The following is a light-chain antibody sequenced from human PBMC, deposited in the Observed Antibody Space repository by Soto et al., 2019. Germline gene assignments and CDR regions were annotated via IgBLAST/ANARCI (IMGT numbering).Light chain of an antibody. V-gene: IGKV1-9*01. Sequence: IPLTQSPSFLAASVGDRVTITCRASEGISNFLAWYQQKPGKAPDLLIYTASTLRSGVASRFSGSGSGTEFTLTISSLQPEDFATFYCQQLHTYPYTFGQGTRLDIK. CDR3: QQLHTYPYT. CDR2: TAS. J-gene: IGKJ2*01. CDR1: EGISNF.